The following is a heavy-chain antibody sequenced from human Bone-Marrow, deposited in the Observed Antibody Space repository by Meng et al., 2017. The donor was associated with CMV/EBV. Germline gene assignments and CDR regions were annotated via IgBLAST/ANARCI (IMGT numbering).Heavy chain of an antibody. V-gene: IGHV6-1*01. CDR2: TYYRSKWFN. CDR1: GDSVSSNSAT. CDR3: ARVDAGSGVNWFDP. J-gene: IGHJ5*02. Sequence: SQTLSLTCAISGDSVSSNSATWNWIRQSPSRGLEWLGRTYYRSKWFNDYAPSVQSRITITPDTSKKQFSLQLHSGNPEDTAVYYCARVDAGSGVNWFDPWGQGILVTVSS. D-gene: IGHD3-10*01.